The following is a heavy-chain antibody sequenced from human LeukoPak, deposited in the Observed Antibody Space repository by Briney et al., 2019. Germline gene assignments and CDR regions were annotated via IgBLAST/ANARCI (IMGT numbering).Heavy chain of an antibody. V-gene: IGHV3-11*01. D-gene: IGHD3-22*01. CDR3: ARSIGYYYTMDV. CDR1: GFSFSDYY. CDR2: ISGSGSDL. Sequence: GGSLRLSCVACGFSFSDYYMRWIRQAPGRGLEWISYISGSGSDLYYADSVKGRFTISRDNANNSLYLQMNSLRAEDTAVYYCARSIGYYYTMDVWGQGTTVTVS. J-gene: IGHJ6*02.